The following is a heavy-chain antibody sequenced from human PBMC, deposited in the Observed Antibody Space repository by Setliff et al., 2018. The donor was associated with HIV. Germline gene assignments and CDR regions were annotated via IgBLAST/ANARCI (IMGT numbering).Heavy chain of an antibody. CDR3: ARHVGYSSSSLDY. J-gene: IGHJ4*02. CDR2: IYYSGTT. CDR1: GGSISSSSYY. Sequence: LSLTCTVSGGSISSSSYYWSWIRQPPGKGLEWIGYIYYSGTTNYNPSLKSRVTISVDTSKNQFSLKLSSVTAADTAVYYCARHVGYSSSSLDYWGQGTLVTVSS. V-gene: IGHV4-61*05. D-gene: IGHD6-6*01.